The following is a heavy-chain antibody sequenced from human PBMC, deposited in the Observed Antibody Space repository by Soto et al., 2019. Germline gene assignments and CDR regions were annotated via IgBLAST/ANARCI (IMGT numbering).Heavy chain of an antibody. D-gene: IGHD3-10*01. J-gene: IGHJ6*02. V-gene: IGHV1-58*01. CDR3: VGLGELLGGMDV. CDR1: GFTFTSSA. Sequence: QMQLVQSGPEVKKPGTSVKVSCKASGFTFTSSAVQRVRQARGQRLEWIGWIVVGSGNTNYAQKFQERVTITRDMSTSTAYMELSSLRSEDTAVYYCVGLGELLGGMDVWGQGTTVTVSS. CDR2: IVVGSGNT.